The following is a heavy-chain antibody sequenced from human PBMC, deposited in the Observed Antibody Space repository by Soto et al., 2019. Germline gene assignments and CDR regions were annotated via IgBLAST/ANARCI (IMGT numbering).Heavy chain of an antibody. Sequence: QVQLQESGPRLVKPSHTLSLTCTVSGASVSTGAYYWGWVRQRPGRGLEWIGYVYESGYTYYNMSLKSRLTISLDRSNNQFSLGLASVTAADTAVYYCVRALRHTAMVYPWFDPWGQGTLVTVSP. CDR1: GASVSTGAYY. V-gene: IGHV4-31*03. J-gene: IGHJ5*02. CDR2: VYESGYT. CDR3: VRALRHTAMVYPWFDP. D-gene: IGHD5-18*01.